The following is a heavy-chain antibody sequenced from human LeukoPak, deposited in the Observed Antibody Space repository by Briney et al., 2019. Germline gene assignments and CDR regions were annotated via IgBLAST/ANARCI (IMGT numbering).Heavy chain of an antibody. Sequence: GGSLRLSCAASGFIFNNYVMHWVRQAPGKGLEWVAVISYDGNTKNDADSVKGRFTISRDNSKNTLYLQMSSLSAEDTAVYYCARTTTPHYYGSGSYALGYWGQGTLVTVPS. V-gene: IGHV3-30*04. CDR2: ISYDGNTK. CDR1: GFIFNNYV. D-gene: IGHD3-10*01. J-gene: IGHJ4*02. CDR3: ARTTTPHYYGSGSYALGY.